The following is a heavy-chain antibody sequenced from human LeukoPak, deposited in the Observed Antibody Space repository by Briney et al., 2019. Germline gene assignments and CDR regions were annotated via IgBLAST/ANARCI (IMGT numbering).Heavy chain of an antibody. D-gene: IGHD6-19*01. CDR2: IYYSGST. CDR3: ARGGLSSGWYYFDY. Sequence: SETLSLTCTVSGGSISSYYWSWIRQPPGKGLEWIGYIYYSGSTNYNPSLKSRVTILVDTSKNQFSLKLSSVTAADTAVYYCARGGLSSGWYYFDYWGQGALVTVSS. CDR1: GGSISSYY. V-gene: IGHV4-59*01. J-gene: IGHJ4*02.